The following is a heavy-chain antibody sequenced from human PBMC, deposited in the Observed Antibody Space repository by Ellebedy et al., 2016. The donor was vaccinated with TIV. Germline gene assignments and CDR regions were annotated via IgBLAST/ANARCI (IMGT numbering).Heavy chain of an antibody. CDR1: GFTFSDYY. CDR2: IYYSGST. D-gene: IGHD4-23*01. Sequence: ESLKISCAASGFTFSDYYMSWIRQAPGKGLEWIGSIYYSGSTYYNPSLKSRVTISVDTSKNQFSLKLSSVTAADTAVYYCARGATHRRSTVITNVDCWGQGTLVTVSS. V-gene: IGHV4-38-2*01. J-gene: IGHJ4*02. CDR3: ARGATHRRSTVITNVDC.